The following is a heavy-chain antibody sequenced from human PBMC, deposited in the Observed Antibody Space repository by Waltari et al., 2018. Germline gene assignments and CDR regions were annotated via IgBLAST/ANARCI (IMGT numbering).Heavy chain of an antibody. CDR1: GFTFSSYE. J-gene: IGHJ6*02. CDR3: ARDQHYDFWSGYYTSGYYYGMDV. Sequence: EVQLVESGGGLVQPGGSLRLSCAASGFTFSSYEMNWVRQAPGKGLEWVSYISSSGSTIYYADSGKGRFTISRDNAKNSLYLQMNSLRAEDTAVYYCARDQHYDFWSGYYTSGYYYGMDVWGQGTTVTVSS. CDR2: ISSSGSTI. D-gene: IGHD3-3*01. V-gene: IGHV3-48*03.